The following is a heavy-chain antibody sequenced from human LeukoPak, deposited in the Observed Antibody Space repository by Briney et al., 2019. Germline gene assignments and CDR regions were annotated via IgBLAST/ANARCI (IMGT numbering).Heavy chain of an antibody. CDR1: GYTFTSYG. CDR3: ARAPQYYYDSSGYYFTMEY. J-gene: IGHJ4*02. D-gene: IGHD3-22*01. CDR2: ISAYNGNT. Sequence: GASVKVSCKASGYTFTSYGISWVRQAPGQGLEWMGWISAYNGNTNYAQKLQGRVTMTTDTSTSTAYMELRSLRSDDTAVYYCARAPQYYYDSSGYYFTMEYWGQGTLVTVSS. V-gene: IGHV1-18*01.